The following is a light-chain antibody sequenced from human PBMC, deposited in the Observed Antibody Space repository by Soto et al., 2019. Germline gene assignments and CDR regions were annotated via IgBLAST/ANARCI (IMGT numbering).Light chain of an antibody. CDR2: GAS. V-gene: IGKV3-20*01. Sequence: EIVLTQSPGTLSLSPGERATLSCRASQSVSSSYLAWYQQKPGQAPRLLIYGASSRATGIPDRFSGSGSGTDFTLTSSRLEPEDFAVYYCQQYGSSPPITCGQGTRLEMK. J-gene: IGKJ5*01. CDR3: QQYGSSPPIT. CDR1: QSVSSSY.